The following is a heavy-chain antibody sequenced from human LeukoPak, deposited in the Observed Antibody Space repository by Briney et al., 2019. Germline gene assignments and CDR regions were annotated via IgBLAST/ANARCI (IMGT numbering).Heavy chain of an antibody. J-gene: IGHJ4*02. CDR3: ARGYYSSSRFDS. CDR2: VNSDGSTT. Sequence: GGSLRLSCAASGFPFSNYWMHWVRQAPGQGLVWVSRVNSDGSTTNYADSVKGRFTISRDNAENTLYMRMNSLRPEDTAVYYCARGYYSSSRFDSWGQGTLVTVSS. D-gene: IGHD6-13*01. CDR1: GFPFSNYW. V-gene: IGHV3-74*01.